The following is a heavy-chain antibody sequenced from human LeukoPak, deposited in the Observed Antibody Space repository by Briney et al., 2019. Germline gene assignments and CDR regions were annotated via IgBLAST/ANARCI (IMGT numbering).Heavy chain of an antibody. CDR2: IIPIFGTA. CDR1: GGTFSSYA. D-gene: IGHD3-3*01. J-gene: IGHJ4*02. Sequence: SVKVSCKASGGTFSSYAISWVRQAPGQGLEWMGGIIPIFGTANYAQKFQGRVTITADESRSTAYMELSSLRSEDTAIYYCASPVKYYDTWSGYLPFDYWGQGTLSPSPQ. V-gene: IGHV1-69*13. CDR3: ASPVKYYDTWSGYLPFDY.